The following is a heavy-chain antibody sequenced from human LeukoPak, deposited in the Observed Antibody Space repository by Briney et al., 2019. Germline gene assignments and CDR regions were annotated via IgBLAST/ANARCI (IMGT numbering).Heavy chain of an antibody. J-gene: IGHJ5*02. Sequence: GGSLRLSCAASGFTFSSYAMHWVRQAPGKGLEWVAAISYDGSNKYYADSVKGRFTLSRDNSKNTLYLQMNSLRAEDTAVYYCARSAVPEITGTTGNWFDPWGQGTLVTVSS. CDR1: GFTFSSYA. CDR3: ARSAVPEITGTTGNWFDP. D-gene: IGHD1-7*01. V-gene: IGHV3-30*01. CDR2: ISYDGSNK.